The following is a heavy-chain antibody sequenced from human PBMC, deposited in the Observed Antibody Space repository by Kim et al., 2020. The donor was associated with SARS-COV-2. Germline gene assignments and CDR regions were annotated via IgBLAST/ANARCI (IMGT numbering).Heavy chain of an antibody. J-gene: IGHJ6*02. Sequence: GESLKISCKGSGYSFTSYWIGWVRQMPGKGLEWMGIIYPGDSDTRYSPSFQGQVTISADKSISTAYLQWSSLKASDTAMYYCARGLGDGIWLSLPMDDWGQGTTVTVSS. CDR1: GYSFTSYW. CDR3: ARGLGDGIWLSLPMDD. D-gene: IGHD3-22*01. V-gene: IGHV5-51*01. CDR2: IYPGDSDT.